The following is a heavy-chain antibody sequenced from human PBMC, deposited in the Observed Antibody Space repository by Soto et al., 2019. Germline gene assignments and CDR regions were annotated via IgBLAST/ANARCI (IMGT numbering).Heavy chain of an antibody. CDR1: GGSISSYY. D-gene: IGHD4-4*01. CDR2: IYYSGST. Sequence: SETLSLTCTVSGGSISSYYWSWIRQPPGKGLEWIGYIYYSGSTNYNPSLKSRVTISVDTSKNQFSLKLSSVTAADTAVYYCARETRYSNYEERYYYYGMDVWGQGTTVTVSS. CDR3: ARETRYSNYEERYYYYGMDV. J-gene: IGHJ6*02. V-gene: IGHV4-59*01.